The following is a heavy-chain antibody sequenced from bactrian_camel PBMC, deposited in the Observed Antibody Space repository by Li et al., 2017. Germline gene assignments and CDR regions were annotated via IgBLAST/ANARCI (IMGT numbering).Heavy chain of an antibody. V-gene: IGHV3S53*01. CDR3: AGDRPYGAWYMESQYRY. CDR1: GFTFGSYD. CDR2: MSSGGST. J-gene: IGHJ4*01. D-gene: IGHD6*01. Sequence: VQLVESGGGLVQPGGSLRLSCAASGFTFGSYDMSWFRQAPGKEREGVAAMSSGGSTRYADSAKGRFTISRESGKNTVHLQMTSLIPEDSGVYYCAGDRPYGAWYMESQYRYWGRGTQVTVS.